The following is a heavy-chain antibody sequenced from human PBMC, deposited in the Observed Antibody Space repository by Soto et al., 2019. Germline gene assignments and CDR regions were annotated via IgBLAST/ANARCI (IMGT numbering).Heavy chain of an antibody. Sequence: QVQLVQSGAEVKKPGASVKVSCKASGYTFTSYGISWVRQAPGQGPEWMGWISTNNGNTNYAQKIRGSVTMTTDTSTSLAYMELRSLRSDDTSVYYCARHTSSWPFDYWGQGTLVTVSS. CDR2: ISTNNGNT. CDR1: GYTFTSYG. D-gene: IGHD6-13*01. CDR3: ARHTSSWPFDY. J-gene: IGHJ4*02. V-gene: IGHV1-18*01.